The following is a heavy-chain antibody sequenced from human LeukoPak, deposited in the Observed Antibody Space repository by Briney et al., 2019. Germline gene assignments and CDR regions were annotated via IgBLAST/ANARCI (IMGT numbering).Heavy chain of an antibody. CDR1: GFTFSTYG. CDR3: ARDIAVAGNYDY. CDR2: MWYDGSNK. J-gene: IGHJ4*02. D-gene: IGHD6-19*01. Sequence: PGRSLRLSCAASGFTFSTYGMHWVRQTPGKGLEWVAVMWYDGSNKYYADSVKGRFTISRDNSKNTLDLQMNSLRAEDTAVYYCARDIAVAGNYDYWGQGTLVTVSS. V-gene: IGHV3-33*01.